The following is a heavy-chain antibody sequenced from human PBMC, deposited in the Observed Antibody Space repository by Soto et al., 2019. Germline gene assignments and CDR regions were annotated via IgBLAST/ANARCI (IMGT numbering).Heavy chain of an antibody. CDR3: ARGMAEEQIFYYFDY. J-gene: IGHJ4*02. CDR1: GCPINTYY. D-gene: IGHD3-9*01. Sequence: SETLSLTCSFSGCPINTYYWSWIRQPPGGGLESIGYVFYRATTTYNPSLKNRVTISVDASKSQFYLKLRSVTAADTAVYYCARGMAEEQIFYYFDYWGQGALVTVSS. CDR2: VFYRATT. V-gene: IGHV4-59*01.